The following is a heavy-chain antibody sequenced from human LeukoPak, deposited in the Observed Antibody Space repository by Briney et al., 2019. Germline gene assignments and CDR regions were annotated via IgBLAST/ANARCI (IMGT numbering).Heavy chain of an antibody. D-gene: IGHD6-19*01. V-gene: IGHV3-23*01. CDR2: ISGSGGST. J-gene: IGHJ3*02. Sequence: GGSLRLSCAASGFTFSSYAMSWVRQAPGKGLEWVSAISGSGGSTYYADSVKGRFTISRDNSKNALYLQMNSLRAEDTAVYYCAKTEQWLDDAFDIWGQGTMVTVSS. CDR3: AKTEQWLDDAFDI. CDR1: GFTFSSYA.